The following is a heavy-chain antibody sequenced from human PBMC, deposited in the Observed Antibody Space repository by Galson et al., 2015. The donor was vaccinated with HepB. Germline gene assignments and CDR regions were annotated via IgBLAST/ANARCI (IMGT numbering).Heavy chain of an antibody. CDR2: ISSSVSTI. J-gene: IGHJ6*02. D-gene: IGHD4-11*01. V-gene: IGHV3-48*03. CDR3: ARDFSNPKDYYGMDI. CDR1: GFTFSRYE. Sequence: SLRLSCAASGFTFSRYEMNWVRQAPGKGLEWVSYISSSVSTIYYADSVKGRFTISRDNAKNSLYLQMNSLRAEDTAVYYCARDFSNPKDYYGMDIWGQGTTVTVSS.